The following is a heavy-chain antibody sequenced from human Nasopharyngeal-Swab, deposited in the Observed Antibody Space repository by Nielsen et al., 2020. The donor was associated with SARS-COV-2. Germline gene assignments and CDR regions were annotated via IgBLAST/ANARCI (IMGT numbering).Heavy chain of an antibody. CDR3: ARIPADVVVPAARWWGFDY. D-gene: IGHD2-2*01. CDR2: IYYSGST. J-gene: IGHJ4*02. Sequence: WIRQPPGKGLEWIGYIYYSGSTYYNPSLKSRVTISVDKSKNQFSLKLSSVTAAGTAVYYCARIPADVVVPAARWWGFDYWGQGTLVTVSS. V-gene: IGHV4-61*05.